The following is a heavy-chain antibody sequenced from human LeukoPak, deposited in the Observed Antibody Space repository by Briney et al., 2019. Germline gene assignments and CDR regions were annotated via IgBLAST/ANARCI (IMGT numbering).Heavy chain of an antibody. CDR1: GGSISSYY. Sequence: PSETLSLTCTVSGGSISSYYWSWIRQHPGKGLEWIGYIYYSGSTYYNPSLKSRVTISVDTSKNQFSLKLSSVTAADTAVYYCARGASGYYYDSSGYYWYFDLWGRGTLVTVSS. J-gene: IGHJ2*01. CDR2: IYYSGST. CDR3: ARGASGYYYDSSGYYWYFDL. V-gene: IGHV4-59*06. D-gene: IGHD3-22*01.